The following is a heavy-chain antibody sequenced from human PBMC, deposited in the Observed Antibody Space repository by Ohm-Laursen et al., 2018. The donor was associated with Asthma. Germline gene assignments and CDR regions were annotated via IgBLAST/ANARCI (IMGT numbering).Heavy chain of an antibody. Sequence: SLRLSCTAFGFTFSSYGMHWVRQAPGKGLEWVAVISYDGSNKYYADSVKGRFTISRDNSKDTLYLQMNSLRAEDTAVYYCARDEGGDCSSTSCYHYYGMDVWGQGTTVTVSS. D-gene: IGHD2-2*01. CDR1: GFTFSSYG. CDR3: ARDEGGDCSSTSCYHYYGMDV. CDR2: ISYDGSNK. V-gene: IGHV3-30*03. J-gene: IGHJ6*02.